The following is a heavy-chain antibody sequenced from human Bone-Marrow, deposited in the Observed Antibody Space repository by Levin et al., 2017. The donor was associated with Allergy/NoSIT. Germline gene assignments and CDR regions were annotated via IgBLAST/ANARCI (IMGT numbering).Heavy chain of an antibody. Sequence: VASVKVSCKVSGVALSEFVMHWVRQAPGKGLEWMGNFDPEDGEIVYAQKFQGRVTITEDTSANTAFMEVSSLRSEDTAVYFCATDYNYWGQGTLVIVSS. CDR2: FDPEDGEI. D-gene: IGHD3-10*01. J-gene: IGHJ4*02. CDR1: GVALSEFV. V-gene: IGHV1-24*01. CDR3: ATDYNY.